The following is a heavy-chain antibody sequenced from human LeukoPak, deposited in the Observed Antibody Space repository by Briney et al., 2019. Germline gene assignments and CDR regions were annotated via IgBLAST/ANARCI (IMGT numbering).Heavy chain of an antibody. V-gene: IGHV4-4*02. J-gene: IGHJ4*02. CDR2: IYHSGST. CDR1: GGSISSSNW. CDR3: ARVSEGSSWSFDY. D-gene: IGHD6-13*01. Sequence: PSGTLSLTCAVSGGSISSSNWWSWVRQPLGKGLEWIGEIYHSGSTNYNPSLKSRVTISVDKSKNQFSLKLSSVTAADTAVYYCARVSEGSSWSFDYWGQGTLVTVSS.